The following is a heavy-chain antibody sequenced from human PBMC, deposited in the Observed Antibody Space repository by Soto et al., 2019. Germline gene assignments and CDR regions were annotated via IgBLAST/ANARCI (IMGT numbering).Heavy chain of an antibody. CDR1: GFTFSSYG. J-gene: IGHJ4*02. V-gene: IGHV3-33*01. Sequence: PGGSLRLSCAASGFTFSSYGMHWVRQAPGKGLEWVAVIWYDGSNKYYADSVKGRFTISRDNSKNTLYLQMNSLRAEDTAVYYCARGAHYYDSSGYPTHFDDWGQGTLVTVSS. CDR3: ARGAHYYDSSGYPTHFDD. D-gene: IGHD3-22*01. CDR2: IWYDGSNK.